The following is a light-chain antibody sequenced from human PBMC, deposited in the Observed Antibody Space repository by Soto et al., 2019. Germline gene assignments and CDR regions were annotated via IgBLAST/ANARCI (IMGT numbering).Light chain of an antibody. CDR1: QTVMSN. J-gene: IGKJ4*01. CDR3: QQTYRFHLT. Sequence: DIEMTQSPASLSTSVGDRVNITCRAGQTVMSNLHWYQQKPGQAPKLLIYVASYLHSGVPSRFSGSGSGADFTLTITNVQPEDSATYFCQQTYRFHLTFGGGTKVEI. CDR2: VAS. V-gene: IGKV1-39*01.